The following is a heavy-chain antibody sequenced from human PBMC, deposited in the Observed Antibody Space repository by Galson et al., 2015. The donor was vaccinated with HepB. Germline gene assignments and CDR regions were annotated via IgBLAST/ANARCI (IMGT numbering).Heavy chain of an antibody. D-gene: IGHD5-24*01. CDR1: GFTFSSYS. Sequence: SLRLSCAASGFTFSSYSMNWVRQAPGKGLEWVSYISSSSSTIYYADSVKGRFTISRDNAKNSLYLQMNSLRDEDTAVYYCARDTLKRWLQSMDCWGQGTLVTVSS. CDR3: ARDTLKRWLQSMDC. CDR2: ISSSSSTI. J-gene: IGHJ4*02. V-gene: IGHV3-48*02.